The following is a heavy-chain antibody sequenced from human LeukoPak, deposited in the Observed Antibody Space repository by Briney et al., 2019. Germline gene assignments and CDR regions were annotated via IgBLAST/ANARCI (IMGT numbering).Heavy chain of an antibody. Sequence: GGSLRLSCAASGFNFSTYGMHWVRQAPGKGLEWAAVISYDGNNKHYTDPVKGRFTISRDNSQNTLYLQMNNLRAEDTAVYYCVSEVGVREFHYWGQGVLVTVSS. V-gene: IGHV3-30*19. D-gene: IGHD1-26*01. CDR2: ISYDGNNK. CDR1: GFNFSTYG. CDR3: VSEVGVREFHY. J-gene: IGHJ4*02.